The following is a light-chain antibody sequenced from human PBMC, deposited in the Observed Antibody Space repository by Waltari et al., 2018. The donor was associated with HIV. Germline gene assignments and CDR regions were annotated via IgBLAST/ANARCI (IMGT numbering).Light chain of an antibody. CDR1: QSVGSN. Sequence: EIVMTQSPATLSVSPGEKATLSCRASQSVGSNLAWYQQKRGQAPRLLIYAASTRATDIPARFSGSGSGTEFTLTISSLQSEDFAVYYCHQYSNWNTLGQGTKLEI. CDR3: HQYSNWNT. CDR2: AAS. V-gene: IGKV3-15*01. J-gene: IGKJ2*01.